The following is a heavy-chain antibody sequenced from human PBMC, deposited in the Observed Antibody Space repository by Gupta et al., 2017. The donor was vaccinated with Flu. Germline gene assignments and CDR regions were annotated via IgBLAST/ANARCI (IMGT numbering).Heavy chain of an antibody. CDR1: GFAFSSYS. CDR2: IGSGSNYI. V-gene: IGHV3-21*02. J-gene: IGHJ2*01. Sequence: DVQLAESGGGLVKPGGSLRLSCAASGFAFSSYSMTWVSQAPGKGLEWVASIGSGSNYIYYEDSVKGRFTISRDEAMQSLYLQVDSLRAEDTAVYYWARLVHCSGISCYHPFWYFDLWGRGTLVSVSS. D-gene: IGHD2-2*01. CDR3: ARLVHCSGISCYHPFWYFDL.